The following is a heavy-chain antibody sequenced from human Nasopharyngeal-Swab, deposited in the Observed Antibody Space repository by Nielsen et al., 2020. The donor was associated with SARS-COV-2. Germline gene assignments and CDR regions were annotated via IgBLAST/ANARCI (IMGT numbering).Heavy chain of an antibody. CDR1: GFTFSSYS. V-gene: IGHV3-21*01. CDR3: ARDGDYSGWELTDY. J-gene: IGHJ4*02. Sequence: GESLKISCAASGFTFSSYSMNWVRQAPGKGLEWVSSISSSSSYIYYADSVKGRFTISRDNAKNSLYPQMNSLRAEDTAVYYCARDGDYSGWELTDYWGQGTLVTVSS. D-gene: IGHD1-26*01. CDR2: ISSSSSYI.